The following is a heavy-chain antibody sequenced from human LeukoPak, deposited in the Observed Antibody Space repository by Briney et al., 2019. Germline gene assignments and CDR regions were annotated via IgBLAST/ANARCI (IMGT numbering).Heavy chain of an antibody. CDR1: GFTFSSYS. CDR3: ARGQYYYDSSGYYYFDY. J-gene: IGHJ4*02. V-gene: IGHV3-21*01. CDR2: ISSSSSYI. Sequence: GGSLRLSCAASGFTFSSYSMNWVRQAPGKGLEWVSSISSSSSYIYYADSVKGRFTISRDNAKNSLYLQMNSLRAEGTAVYYCARGQYYYDSSGYYYFDYWGQGTLVTVSS. D-gene: IGHD3-22*01.